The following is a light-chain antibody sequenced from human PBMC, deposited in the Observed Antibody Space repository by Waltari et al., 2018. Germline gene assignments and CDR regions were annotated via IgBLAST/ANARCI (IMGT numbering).Light chain of an antibody. CDR3: SSFAGTNNFVV. J-gene: IGLJ2*01. V-gene: IGLV2-8*01. CDR2: EVG. CDR1: SSDVGGYNY. Sequence: QSALTQPPSASGSPGQSVTISCTGTSSDVGGYNYVSWYQQHPGKAPKLILYEVGQRPSGVPARCSGSKSGNTSSLTVSWLQAEDEADYYCSSFAGTNNFVVFGGGTKLTV.